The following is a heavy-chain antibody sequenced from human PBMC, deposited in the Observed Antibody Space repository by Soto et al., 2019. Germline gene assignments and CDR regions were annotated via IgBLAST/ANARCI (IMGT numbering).Heavy chain of an antibody. D-gene: IGHD4-4*01. V-gene: IGHV3-49*03. Sequence: GGSLRLSCTASGFTLGDYAMSWFRQAPGKGLEWVGFIRSKAYGGTTEYAASVKGRFTISRDDSKSIAYLQMNSLKTEDTAVYYCTRAPLSYSNYYYYGMDVWGQGTTVTVSS. CDR3: TRAPLSYSNYYYYGMDV. CDR2: IRSKAYGGTT. J-gene: IGHJ6*02. CDR1: GFTLGDYA.